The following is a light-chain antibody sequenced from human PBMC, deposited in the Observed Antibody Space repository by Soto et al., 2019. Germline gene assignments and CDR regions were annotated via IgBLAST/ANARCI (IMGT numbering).Light chain of an antibody. J-gene: IGLJ1*01. CDR3: NSHTSSNTRV. V-gene: IGLV2-14*01. CDR1: SSDVGGYNH. Sequence: QSVLTQPASVSGSPGQSITISCTGTSSDVGGYNHVSWYHHHPGKAPKLMIYEVSDRPSGVSNRFSASKSGNTASLTISGLQADAEPDYYCNSHTSSNTRVFGTGTKVTVL. CDR2: EVS.